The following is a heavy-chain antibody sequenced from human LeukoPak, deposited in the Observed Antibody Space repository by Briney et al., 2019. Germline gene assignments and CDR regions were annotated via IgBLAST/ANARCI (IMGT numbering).Heavy chain of an antibody. D-gene: IGHD2-2*01. J-gene: IGHJ4*02. CDR2: IKQDGSEI. CDR1: GFNFNSYW. CDR3: AKEVVDVVPAATLDY. Sequence: GGSLRLSCAASGFNFNSYWMSWVRQAPGKGLECVANIKQDGSEIYFVDSVKGRFTISRDNAKSSLYLQMNSLRAEDTAVYYCAKEVVDVVPAATLDYWGQGTLVTVSS. V-gene: IGHV3-7*01.